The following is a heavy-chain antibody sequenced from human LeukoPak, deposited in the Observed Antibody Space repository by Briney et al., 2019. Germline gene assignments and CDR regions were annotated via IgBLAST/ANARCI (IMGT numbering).Heavy chain of an antibody. CDR1: GYTFTSYG. J-gene: IGHJ4*02. CDR2: ISAYNGNT. V-gene: IGHV1-18*04. Sequence: ASVKVSCKASGYTFTSYGICWVRQAPGQGLEWMGWISAYNGNTNYAQKLQGRVTMTTDTSTSTAYMELRSLRSDDTAVYYCARDPGIAVAGLLDYWGQGTMVTVSS. D-gene: IGHD6-19*01. CDR3: ARDPGIAVAGLLDY.